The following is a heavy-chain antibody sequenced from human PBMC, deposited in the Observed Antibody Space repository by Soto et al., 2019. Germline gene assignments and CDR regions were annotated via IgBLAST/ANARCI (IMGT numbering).Heavy chain of an antibody. CDR3: AGYDSSGYYWPYYYYGMDV. J-gene: IGHJ6*02. Sequence: GGSLRLSCAASGFTFNSYAMSWVRQAPGKGLEWVSVISGSGGSTYYADSVKGRFTISRDNAKNSLYLQMNSLRAEDTAVYYCAGYDSSGYYWPYYYYGMDVWGQGTTVTVSS. D-gene: IGHD3-22*01. CDR2: ISGSGGST. V-gene: IGHV3-23*01. CDR1: GFTFNSYA.